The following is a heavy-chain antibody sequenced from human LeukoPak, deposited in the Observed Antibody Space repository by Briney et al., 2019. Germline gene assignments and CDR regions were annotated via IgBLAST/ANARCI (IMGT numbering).Heavy chain of an antibody. D-gene: IGHD1-26*01. V-gene: IGHV3-30*04. CDR1: GFTFSSYA. J-gene: IGHJ4*02. CDR3: ARAGGSYAYYFDH. CDR2: ISYDGSNK. Sequence: PGGSLRLSCAASGFTFSSYAMHWVRQAPGKGLEWVAVISYDGSNKYYADSVKGRFTISRDNSKSTLYLQMNSLRAEDTAVYYCARAGGSYAYYFDHWGQGTLVTVSS.